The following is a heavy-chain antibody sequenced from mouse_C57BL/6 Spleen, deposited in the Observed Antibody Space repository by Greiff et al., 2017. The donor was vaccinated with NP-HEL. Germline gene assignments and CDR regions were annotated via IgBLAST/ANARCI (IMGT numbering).Heavy chain of an antibody. D-gene: IGHD2-5*01. V-gene: IGHV1-42*01. CDR3: ARGGYSNYPLFAY. CDR1: GYSFTGYY. Sequence: VHVKQSGPELVKPGASVKISCKASGYSFTGYYMNWVKQSPEKSLEWIGEINPSTGGTTYNQKFKAKATLTVDKSSSTAYMQLKSLTSEDSAVYYCARGGYSNYPLFAYWGQGTLVTVSA. CDR2: INPSTGGT. J-gene: IGHJ3*01.